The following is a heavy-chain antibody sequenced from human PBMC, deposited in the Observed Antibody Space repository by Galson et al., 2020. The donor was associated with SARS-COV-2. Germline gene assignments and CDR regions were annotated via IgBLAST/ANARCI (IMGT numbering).Heavy chain of an antibody. Sequence: GGSLRLSCAASGFTFSSYDMHWVRQATGKGLEWVSAIGTAGDTYYPGSVKGRFTISRENAKNSLYLQMNSLRAGDTAVYYCARGTTPSGYYYYYYYYMDVWGKGTTVTVSS. CDR3: ARGTTPSGYYYYYYYYMDV. J-gene: IGHJ6*03. D-gene: IGHD3-22*01. CDR2: IGTAGDT. V-gene: IGHV3-13*01. CDR1: GFTFSSYD.